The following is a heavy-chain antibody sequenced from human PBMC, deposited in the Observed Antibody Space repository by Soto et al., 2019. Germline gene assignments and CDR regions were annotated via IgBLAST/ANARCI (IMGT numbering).Heavy chain of an antibody. CDR3: AEDLYLLCFGEHYVFAI. V-gene: IGHV3-23*01. D-gene: IGHD3-10*01. J-gene: IGHJ6*04. CDR1: EFSCDSDA. Sequence: PGWSLKLSCAASEFSCDSDAMRWVRQAPGKRLEWVSAISGSGGSTYYADSVKGRFTISRDNSKNTLYLQMNSLRAEDTAVYYCAEDLYLLCFGEHYVFAICGKGTTVTGSS. CDR2: ISGSGGST.